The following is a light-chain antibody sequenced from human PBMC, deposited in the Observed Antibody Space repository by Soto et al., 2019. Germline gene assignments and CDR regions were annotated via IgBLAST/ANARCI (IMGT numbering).Light chain of an antibody. CDR1: QIVSSSY. Sequence: VMTQSPATLSVSPGERATPSCRASQIVSSSYLAWYQHKPGQAPRLLIHGASSRVTGIPDRFSGSGSGTDFTLTITKLEHEDFAVYYCQQYQSLTFGGGTKVDIK. V-gene: IGKV3-20*01. CDR2: GAS. CDR3: QQYQSLT. J-gene: IGKJ4*01.